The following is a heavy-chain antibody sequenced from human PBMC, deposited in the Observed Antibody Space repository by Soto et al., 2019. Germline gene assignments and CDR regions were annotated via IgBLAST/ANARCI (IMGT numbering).Heavy chain of an antibody. CDR3: AREFLTGHILGGPGHYYYYYGMDV. CDR1: GFTFSSYA. CDR2: ISYDGSNK. V-gene: IGHV3-30-3*01. Sequence: PGGSLRLSCAASGFTFSSYAMHWVRQAPGKGLEWVAVISYDGSNKYYADSVKGRFTISRDNSKNTLYLQMNSLRAEDTAVYYCAREFLTGHILGGPGHYYYYYGMDVWGQGTTVTVSS. D-gene: IGHD3-9*01. J-gene: IGHJ6*02.